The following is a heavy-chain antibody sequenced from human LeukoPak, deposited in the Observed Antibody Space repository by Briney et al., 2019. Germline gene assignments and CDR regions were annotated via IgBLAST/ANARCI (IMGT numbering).Heavy chain of an antibody. D-gene: IGHD5-12*01. CDR1: GGSFSGYY. CDR3: ARKRLQGYSGYGPPFDY. V-gene: IGHV4-34*01. J-gene: IGHJ4*02. CDR2: INHSGST. Sequence: PSETLSLTCAVYGGSFSGYYWSWIRQPPGKGLEWIGEINHSGSTNYNPSLKSRVTISVDTSKNQFSLKLSSVTAADTAVYYCARKRLQGYSGYGPPFDYWGQGTLVTVSS.